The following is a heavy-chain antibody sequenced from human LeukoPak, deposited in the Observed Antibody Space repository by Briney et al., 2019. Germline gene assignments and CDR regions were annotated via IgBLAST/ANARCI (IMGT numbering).Heavy chain of an antibody. D-gene: IGHD3-22*01. Sequence: PGGSLRLSCAASGFTFSSYWMHWVRHAPGKGLVWVSRINSDGSSTSYADSVKGRFTISRDNSKNTLYLQMNSLRAEDTAVYYCAKVSGFDYYDSSGYRNYFDYWGQGTLVTVSS. V-gene: IGHV3-74*01. J-gene: IGHJ4*02. CDR3: AKVSGFDYYDSSGYRNYFDY. CDR1: GFTFSSYW. CDR2: INSDGSST.